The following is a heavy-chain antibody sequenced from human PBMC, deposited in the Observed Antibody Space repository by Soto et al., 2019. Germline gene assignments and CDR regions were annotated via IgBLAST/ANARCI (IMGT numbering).Heavy chain of an antibody. CDR1: GFTFSNYE. Sequence: EVQLVESGGGLVQPGGSLRLSCAASGFTFSNYEMNWVRQAPGKGLEWISYIDRSGTTIHYADSVKGRFTISRDNAKNPMYLQMNSLRVDDTAVYYCVGDGDGGCCSSWFVPWGQGTLVTVSS. V-gene: IGHV3-48*03. CDR3: VGDGDGGCCSSWFVP. J-gene: IGHJ5*02. D-gene: IGHD2-15*01. CDR2: IDRSGTTI.